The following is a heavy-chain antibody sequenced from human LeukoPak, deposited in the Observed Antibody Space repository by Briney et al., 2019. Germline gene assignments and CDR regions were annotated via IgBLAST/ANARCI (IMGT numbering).Heavy chain of an antibody. D-gene: IGHD6-13*01. CDR1: GYTFIGYY. CDR2: INPNSGGT. Sequence: ASVKVSCKASGYTFIGYYIHWVRQAPGQGLEWMGWINPNSGGTKYAQKFQGRVTLTRDTSINTAYMELSRLRSDDTAVYYCAKSWQQLPIPDYWGQGTLVTVSS. V-gene: IGHV1-2*02. J-gene: IGHJ4*02. CDR3: AKSWQQLPIPDY.